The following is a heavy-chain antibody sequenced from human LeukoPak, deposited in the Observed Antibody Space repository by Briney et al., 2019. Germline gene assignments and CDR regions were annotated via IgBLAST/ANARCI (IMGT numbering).Heavy chain of an antibody. J-gene: IGHJ4*02. CDR1: GFTFSSYA. Sequence: GGSLRLSCAASGFTFSSYAMSWVRQAPGKGLEWVSAISGSGDSTYYADSVKGRFTISRDNSKSTLYLQMNTLRAEDTAVYYCAKLAGYYGSGTRIHYWGQGTLVTVSS. D-gene: IGHD3-10*01. V-gene: IGHV3-23*01. CDR2: ISGSGDST. CDR3: AKLAGYYGSGTRIHY.